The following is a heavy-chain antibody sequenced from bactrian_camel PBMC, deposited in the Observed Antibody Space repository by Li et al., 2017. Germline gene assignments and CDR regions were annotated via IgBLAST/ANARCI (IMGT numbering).Heavy chain of an antibody. Sequence: HVQLVESGGGPVQAGGSLTLSCAAGRYTYKRNCMGWFRQRPGKDREGLAVLWIGGATTTYADSVKGRFIITRDKGKDLVYLQMNGLQPEDTAMYYCAASSGGYCYYPKNHREYKYWGQGTQVTVS. V-gene: IGHV3S1*01. CDR1: RYTYKRNC. CDR2: LWIGGATT. J-gene: IGHJ4*01. D-gene: IGHD2*01. CDR3: AASSGGYCYYPKNHREYKY.